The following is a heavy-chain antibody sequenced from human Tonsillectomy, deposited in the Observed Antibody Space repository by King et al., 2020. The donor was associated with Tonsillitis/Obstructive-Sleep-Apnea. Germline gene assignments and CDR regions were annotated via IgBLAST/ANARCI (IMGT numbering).Heavy chain of an antibody. D-gene: IGHD3-22*01. Sequence: QLVQSGAEVKKPGASVKVSCKVSGYTLTELSMHWVRQAPGKGLEWMGGFDPEDGETIYAQKFQGRVTMTEDTSTDTAYMELSSLSSEDTAVYYCATLSGPDSSGYPNYYGMDVWGQGTTVTVSS. V-gene: IGHV1-24*01. CDR2: FDPEDGET. CDR1: GYTLTELS. J-gene: IGHJ6*02. CDR3: ATLSGPDSSGYPNYYGMDV.